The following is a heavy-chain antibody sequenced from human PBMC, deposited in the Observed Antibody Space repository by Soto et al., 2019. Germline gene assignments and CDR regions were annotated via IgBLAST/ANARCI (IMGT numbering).Heavy chain of an antibody. J-gene: IGHJ4*02. Sequence: EVQLLESGGGLVQPGGSLRLSCAASGFTFSSYAMSWVRQAPGKGLEWVSAISGSGGSTYYEDSVKGRFTISRDNSKNTVYLQMTSLRAEDTAVYYCAKGYAVRGWNYFDYWGQGPLVTVSS. CDR2: ISGSGGST. D-gene: IGHD3-10*01. CDR1: GFTFSSYA. V-gene: IGHV3-23*01. CDR3: AKGYAVRGWNYFDY.